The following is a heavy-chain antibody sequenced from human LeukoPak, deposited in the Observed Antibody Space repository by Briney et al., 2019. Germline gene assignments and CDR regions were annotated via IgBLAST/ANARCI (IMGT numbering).Heavy chain of an antibody. V-gene: IGHV4-59*11. J-gene: IGHJ3*02. CDR3: ARAVTDFWSGYSIDAFDI. Sequence: SETLSLTCTVSGGSISSHYWSWIRQPPGKGLEWIGYIYYSGSTNYNPSLKSRVTISVDTSKNQFSLKLSSVTAADTAVYYCARAVTDFWSGYSIDAFDIWGQGQWSPSLQ. CDR1: GGSISSHY. D-gene: IGHD3-3*01. CDR2: IYYSGST.